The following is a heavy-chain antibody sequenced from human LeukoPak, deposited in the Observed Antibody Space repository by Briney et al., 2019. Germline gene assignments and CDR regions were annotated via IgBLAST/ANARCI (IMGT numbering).Heavy chain of an antibody. CDR1: GGSISSSSYY. D-gene: IGHD6-13*01. CDR2: IYYSGST. J-gene: IGHJ5*02. V-gene: IGHV4-61*10. Sequence: SETLSLTCTVSGGSISSSSYYWSWIRQPAGKGLEWIGYIYYSGSTNYNPSLKSRVTISVDTSKNQFSLKLSSVTAADTAVYYCARQMGIAAAGTFRFDPWGQGTLVTVSS. CDR3: ARQMGIAAAGTFRFDP.